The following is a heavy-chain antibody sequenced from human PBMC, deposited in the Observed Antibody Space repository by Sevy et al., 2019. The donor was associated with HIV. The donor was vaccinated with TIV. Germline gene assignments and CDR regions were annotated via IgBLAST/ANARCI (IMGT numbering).Heavy chain of an antibody. J-gene: IGHJ4*02. Sequence: GGSLRLSCAASGFTFSTFAMSWVRQTPGKGLEWVSAITGTGGNTYYADSVKGRFTISRDNSKNTLYLQMNSLRAEDTAVYYCAKNPLSFRDSNGPWGEFDCWGQGTLVTVSS. CDR3: AKNPLSFRDSNGPWGEFDC. CDR2: ITGTGGNT. D-gene: IGHD3-22*01. CDR1: GFTFSTFA. V-gene: IGHV3-23*01.